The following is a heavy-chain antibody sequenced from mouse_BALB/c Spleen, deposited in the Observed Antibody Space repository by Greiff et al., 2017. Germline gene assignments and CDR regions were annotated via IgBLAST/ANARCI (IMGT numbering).Heavy chain of an antibody. CDR1: GFTFSSFG. J-gene: IGHJ4*01. V-gene: IGHV5-17*02. CDR3: ARSGVRRNYDAMDY. CDR2: ISSGSSTI. Sequence: EVQGVESGGGLVQPGGSRKLSCAASGFTFSSFGMHWVRQAPEKGLEWVAYISSGSSTIYYADTVKGRFTISRDNPKNTLFLQMTRLRSEDTAMYYCARSGVRRNYDAMDYWGQGTSVTVSS. D-gene: IGHD2-14*01.